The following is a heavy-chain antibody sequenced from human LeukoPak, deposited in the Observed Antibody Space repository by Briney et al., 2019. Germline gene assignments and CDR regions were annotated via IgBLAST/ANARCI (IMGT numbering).Heavy chain of an antibody. D-gene: IGHD2-2*01. CDR3: AKDSCSSASCYDYFDY. CDR2: IRYDGSSK. CDR1: GFTFSTYG. Sequence: GGSLRLSCAASGFTFSTYGIHWVRQAPGKGLEWVAFIRYDGSSKYYADSVKGRFTISRDNSKNTLYLQMNSLRTEDTAVYYCAKDSCSSASCYDYFDYWGQGTLVTVSS. J-gene: IGHJ4*02. V-gene: IGHV3-30*02.